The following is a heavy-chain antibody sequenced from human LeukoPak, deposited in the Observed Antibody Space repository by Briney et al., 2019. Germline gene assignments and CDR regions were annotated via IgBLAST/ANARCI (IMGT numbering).Heavy chain of an antibody. V-gene: IGHV1-2*02. J-gene: IGHJ1*01. Sequence: GASVKVSCKASGYTFTGYYMHWVRQAPGQGLEWMGWINPNSGGTNYAQKFQGRVTMTRDTSISTAYMELSRLRSDDTAVYYCAMETEVYYDFWSGYFQHWGQGTLVTVSS. CDR2: INPNSGGT. CDR1: GYTFTGYY. D-gene: IGHD3-3*01. CDR3: AMETEVYYDFWSGYFQH.